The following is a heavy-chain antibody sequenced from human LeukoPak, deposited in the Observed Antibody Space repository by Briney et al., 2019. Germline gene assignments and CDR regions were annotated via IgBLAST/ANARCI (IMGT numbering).Heavy chain of an antibody. V-gene: IGHV3-23*01. Sequence: PGGSLRLSCPASGFTFSRSAMTWVRQTPGKGLDWVSSISSSGNTYYADSVKGRFTISRDNSKNMLYLQMNSLRAEDTAVYYCVKGRISEDGLDFWGQGTLVTVSS. D-gene: IGHD6-13*01. CDR1: GFTFSRSA. CDR2: ISSSGNT. J-gene: IGHJ4*02. CDR3: VKGRISEDGLDF.